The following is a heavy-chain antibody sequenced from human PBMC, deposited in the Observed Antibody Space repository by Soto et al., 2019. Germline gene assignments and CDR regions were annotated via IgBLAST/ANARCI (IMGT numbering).Heavy chain of an antibody. CDR3: ARDGGRHSGGIDY. V-gene: IGHV1-69*01. CDR1: GGTFSSYS. CDR2: IIPICGTA. J-gene: IGHJ4*02. Sequence: QVPLVQSGAEVKKPGSSVKVSCKASGGTFSSYSINWVRQAPGQGLEWMGEIIPICGTANYAQKFQGRVTITADESTSTAYMELSSLRSEDAAVYYCARDGGRHSGGIDYWGQGTLVTVSS. D-gene: IGHD1-26*01.